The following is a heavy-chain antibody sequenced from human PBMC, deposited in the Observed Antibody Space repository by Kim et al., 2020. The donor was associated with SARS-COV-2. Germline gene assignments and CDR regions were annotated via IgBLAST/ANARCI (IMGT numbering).Heavy chain of an antibody. D-gene: IGHD3-22*01. J-gene: IGHJ3*02. V-gene: IGHV4-30-4*01. CDR1: GGSISSGDYY. CDR2: IYYSGST. Sequence: SETLSLTCTVSGGSISSGDYYWSWIRQPPGKGLEWIGYIYYSGSTYYNPSLKSRVTISVDTSKNQFSLKLRSVTAADTAVYYCARGGGYSGYYLRPFEDTWGQGTMVTVSS. CDR3: ARGGGYSGYYLRPFEDT.